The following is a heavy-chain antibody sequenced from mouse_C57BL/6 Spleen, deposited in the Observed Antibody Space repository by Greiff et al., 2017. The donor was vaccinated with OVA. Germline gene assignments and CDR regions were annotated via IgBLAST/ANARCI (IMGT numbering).Heavy chain of an antibody. CDR1: GFTFSSYT. D-gene: IGHD1-1*01. CDR3: AREDYYASGWYFDV. V-gene: IGHV5-9*01. CDR2: ISGGGGNT. J-gene: IGHJ1*03. Sequence: EVQVVESGGGLVKPGGSLKLSCAASGFTFSSYTMSWVRQTPEKRLEWVATISGGGGNTYYPDSVKGRFTISRDNAKNTLYLQMSSLRSEDTALYYCAREDYYASGWYFDVWGTGTTVTVSS.